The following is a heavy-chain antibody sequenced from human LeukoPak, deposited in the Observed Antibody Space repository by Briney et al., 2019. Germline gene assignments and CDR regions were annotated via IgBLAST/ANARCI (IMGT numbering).Heavy chain of an antibody. CDR2: IYYSGST. CDR3: ARLGDYYDSSGYYTRRFDY. Sequence: SETLSLTCTVSGGSISSYYWSWIRQPPGKGLEWIGYIYYSGSTNYNPSLKSRVTISVDTSKNQFSLKLSSVTAADTAVYYCARLGDYYDSSGYYTRRFDYWGQGTLVTVSS. CDR1: GGSISSYY. J-gene: IGHJ4*02. D-gene: IGHD3-22*01. V-gene: IGHV4-59*08.